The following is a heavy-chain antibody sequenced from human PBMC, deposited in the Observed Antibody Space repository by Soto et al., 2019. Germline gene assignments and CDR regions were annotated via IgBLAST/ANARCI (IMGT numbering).Heavy chain of an antibody. CDR2: IYWDDDK. V-gene: IGHV2-5*02. CDR3: ARASGYCSGGSCPVGWFDP. J-gene: IGHJ5*02. D-gene: IGHD2-15*01. CDR1: WFSLSTSGVG. Sequence: SGPTLVNPTQTLTLTCTFSWFSLSTSGVGVGWIRQPPGKALEWLALIYWDDDKRYSPSLKSRLTITKDTSKNQVVLTMTNMDPVDTATYYCARASGYCSGGSCPVGWFDPWGQGTLVTVSS.